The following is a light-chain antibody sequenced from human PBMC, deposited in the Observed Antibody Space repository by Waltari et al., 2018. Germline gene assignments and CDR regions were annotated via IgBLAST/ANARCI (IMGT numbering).Light chain of an antibody. Sequence: EIVLTQSPGTLSLSPGESATPACRASQSVGKSLAWYQQRPGQAPRLLIYDASTRATGTPGRFSGSGFGTDFSLAISSLEPEDFAVYFCQHYVNLPVTFGQGTKVEI. J-gene: IGKJ1*01. CDR2: DAS. CDR3: QHYVNLPVT. V-gene: IGKV3-20*01. CDR1: QSVGKS.